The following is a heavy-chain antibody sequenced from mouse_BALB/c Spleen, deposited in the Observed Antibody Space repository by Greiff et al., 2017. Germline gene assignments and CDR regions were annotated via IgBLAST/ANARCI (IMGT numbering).Heavy chain of an antibody. CDR1: GFTFSSYA. D-gene: IGHD2-4*01. V-gene: IGHV5-9-4*01. CDR2: ISSGGSYT. Sequence: EVHLVESGGGLVKPGGSLKLSCAASGFTFSSYAMSWVRQSPEKRLEWVAEISSGGSYTYYPDTVTGRFTISRDNAKNTLYLEMSSLRSEDTAMYYCARSTMITTGFDYWGQGTTLTVSS. CDR3: ARSTMITTGFDY. J-gene: IGHJ2*01.